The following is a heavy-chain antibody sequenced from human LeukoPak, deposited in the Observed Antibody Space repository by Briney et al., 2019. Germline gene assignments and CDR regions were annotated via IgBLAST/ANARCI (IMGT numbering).Heavy chain of an antibody. CDR2: ISSSGSTI. CDR1: GFTFSDYY. D-gene: IGHD3-22*01. Sequence: GGSLRLSCAASGFTFSDYYMSWIRQAPGKGLEWVSYISSSGSTIYYADSVKGRFTISRDNAKNSLYLQMNSLRAEDTAVYYCAKDVEPTYYYDSSGYSPFDYWGQGTLVTVSS. V-gene: IGHV3-11*01. J-gene: IGHJ4*02. CDR3: AKDVEPTYYYDSSGYSPFDY.